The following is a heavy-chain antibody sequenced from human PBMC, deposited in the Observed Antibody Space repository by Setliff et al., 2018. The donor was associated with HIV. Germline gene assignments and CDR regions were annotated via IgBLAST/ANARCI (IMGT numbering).Heavy chain of an antibody. V-gene: IGHV3-23*01. CDR3: ASARIPTGGTSTSLDY. D-gene: IGHD1-1*01. J-gene: IGHJ4*02. Sequence: PGGSLRLSCAASGFSFSGYAMNWVRQAPGKGLEWVSVLSGGGGVIHYANSVKGRFTISRDNSKNTVYLQMDSLRPEDTAVYYCASARIPTGGTSTSLDYWGQGTLVTVS. CDR1: GFSFSGYA. CDR2: LSGGGGVI.